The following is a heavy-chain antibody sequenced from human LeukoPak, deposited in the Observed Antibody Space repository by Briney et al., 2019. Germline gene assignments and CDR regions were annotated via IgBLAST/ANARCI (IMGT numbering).Heavy chain of an antibody. J-gene: IGHJ4*02. CDR1: GFTFSSYW. CDR3: AKGGSAKFDS. V-gene: IGHV3-7*01. CDR2: IKQDGSEK. Sequence: GGSLRLSCAASGFTFSSYWMSWVRQAPGKGLEWVANIKQDGSEKYYVDSVKGRFTISRDNARNSLYLQMNSLRADDTAVYYCAKGGSAKFDSWGQGTLVTVSS. D-gene: IGHD6-25*01.